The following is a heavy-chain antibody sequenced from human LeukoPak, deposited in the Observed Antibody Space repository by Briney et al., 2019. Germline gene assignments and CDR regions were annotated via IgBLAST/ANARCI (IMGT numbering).Heavy chain of an antibody. J-gene: IGHJ3*02. CDR2: IYYSGST. D-gene: IGHD6-6*01. CDR3: ARVPQLVRTKAFDI. CDR1: GGSISSGGYY. V-gene: IGHV4-31*03. Sequence: SETLSLTCTVSGGSISSGGYYWSWIRQHPGKGLEWIGYIYYSGSTYYNPSHKSRVTISVDTSKNQFSLKLSSVTAADTAVYYCARVPQLVRTKAFDIWGQGTMVTVSS.